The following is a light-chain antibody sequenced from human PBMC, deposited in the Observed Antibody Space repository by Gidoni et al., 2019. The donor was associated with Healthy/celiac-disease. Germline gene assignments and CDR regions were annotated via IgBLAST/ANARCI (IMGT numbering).Light chain of an antibody. CDR2: AAS. Sequence: DIQMTQSPSSLSASVGDRVTITCRASQSISSYLNWYQQKPGKAPKLLIYAASSLQSGVPSRFSGSGSGTDFTLTISSLQPEDFATYYCQRYWTFVQGTKVEIK. J-gene: IGKJ1*01. CDR3: QRYWT. CDR1: QSISSY. V-gene: IGKV1-39*01.